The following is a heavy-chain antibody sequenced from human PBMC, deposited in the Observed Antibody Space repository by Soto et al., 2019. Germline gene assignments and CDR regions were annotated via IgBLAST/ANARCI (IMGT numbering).Heavy chain of an antibody. D-gene: IGHD1-26*01. CDR2: IYYNGTT. J-gene: IGHJ5*02. CDR3: ARGKYSGSYYDWFDP. Sequence: QVQLQESGPGLVKPSETLSLTCTVSGGSISTYYWSWIRQPPGKGLEWIGYIYYNGTTTYNPSLKSRVTISVDTSKNQFSLKLSSVTAADTAVYYCARGKYSGSYYDWFDPWGQGTLVTVSS. V-gene: IGHV4-59*01. CDR1: GGSISTYY.